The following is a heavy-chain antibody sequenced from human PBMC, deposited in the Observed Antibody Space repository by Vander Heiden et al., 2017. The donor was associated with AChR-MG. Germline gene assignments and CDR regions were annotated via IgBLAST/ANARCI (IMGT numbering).Heavy chain of an antibody. CDR3: ARGGGYCSGGSCWYFDL. CDR2: IGTAGDT. D-gene: IGHD2-15*01. Sequence: EVQLVESGGGLVQPGGSLRLSCAASGFTFSSHDMHWVRQATGKGLELVSAIGTAGDTYYPGSVKGRFTISRENAKNSLYLQMNSLRAGDTAVYYCARGGGYCSGGSCWYFDLWGRGTLVTVSS. J-gene: IGHJ2*01. V-gene: IGHV3-13*01. CDR1: GFTFSSHD.